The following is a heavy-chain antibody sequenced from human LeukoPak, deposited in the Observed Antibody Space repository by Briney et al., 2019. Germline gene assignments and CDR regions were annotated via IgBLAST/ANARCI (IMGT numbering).Heavy chain of an antibody. J-gene: IGHJ6*04. CDR2: INGGGSST. CDR1: GFTFSSSW. V-gene: IGHV3-74*01. CDR3: ARVNIGDGV. Sequence: GGSLRLSCAASGFTFSSSWMHWVRQAPGKGLVWVSRINGGGSSTDYADSVKGRFTISRDNAKNTLYLEMNSLRAEDTAVYYCARVNIGDGVWGKGTTVTISS. D-gene: IGHD2/OR15-2a*01.